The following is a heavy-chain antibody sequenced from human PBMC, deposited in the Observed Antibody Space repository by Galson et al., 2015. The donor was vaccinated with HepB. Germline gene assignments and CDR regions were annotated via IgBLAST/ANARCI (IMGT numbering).Heavy chain of an antibody. CDR3: VKEGSWFGGDWCDP. J-gene: IGHJ5*02. Sequence: SLRLSCAGSGFIFRHHAMAWIRQAPGKGLEWVSGINGRGSTRSYSDSVKGRFTISRDNSTDTVFLQMDNLRAEDTAVYYCVKEGSWFGGDWCDPWGQGALVTVS. CDR1: GFIFRHHA. D-gene: IGHD3-16*01. CDR2: INGRGSTR. V-gene: IGHV3-23*01.